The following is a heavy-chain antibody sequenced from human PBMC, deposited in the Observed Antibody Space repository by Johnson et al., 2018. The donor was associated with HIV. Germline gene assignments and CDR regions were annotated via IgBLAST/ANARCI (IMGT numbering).Heavy chain of an antibody. Sequence: VQLVESGGGLVQPGGSLRLSCAASGFTFSNAWMSWVRQAPGKGLEWVGRIKSKTDGGTTDYAAPVKGRFTITRDDSKNTLYLQMNSLKTEDTAVYYCTTVTKFPYSSGWDYDAFDIWGQGTMVTVSS. J-gene: IGHJ3*02. CDR1: GFTFSNAW. V-gene: IGHV3-15*01. CDR2: IKSKTDGGTT. CDR3: TTVTKFPYSSGWDYDAFDI. D-gene: IGHD6-19*01.